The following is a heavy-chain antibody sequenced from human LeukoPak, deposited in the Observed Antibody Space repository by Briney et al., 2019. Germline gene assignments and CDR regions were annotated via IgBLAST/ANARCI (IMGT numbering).Heavy chain of an antibody. CDR2: IYYSVST. D-gene: IGHD6-6*01. CDR1: GGSISSSSYY. V-gene: IGHV4-39*01. Sequence: SETLSLTCTVSGGSISSSSYYWGWIRQPPGKGLEWIGSIYYSVSTYYNPSLKSRVTISVDTSKNQFSLKLSSVTAADTAVYYCARLKLSPIAARLTRAFDIWGQGTMVTVSS. CDR3: ARLKLSPIAARLTRAFDI. J-gene: IGHJ3*02.